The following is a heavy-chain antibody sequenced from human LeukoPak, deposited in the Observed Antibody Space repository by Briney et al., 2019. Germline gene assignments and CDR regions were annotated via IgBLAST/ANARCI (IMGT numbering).Heavy chain of an antibody. Sequence: SETLSLTCTVSGGSISSSSYYWGWLRQPPGKGLEWIGYIYYSGSTYYNPSLKSRVTISVDTSKNQFSLKLSSVTAADTAVYYCARDRVPAAEPGYFDYWGQGTLVTVSS. V-gene: IGHV4-30-4*08. D-gene: IGHD2-2*01. CDR1: GGSISSSSYY. CDR2: IYYSGST. J-gene: IGHJ4*02. CDR3: ARDRVPAAEPGYFDY.